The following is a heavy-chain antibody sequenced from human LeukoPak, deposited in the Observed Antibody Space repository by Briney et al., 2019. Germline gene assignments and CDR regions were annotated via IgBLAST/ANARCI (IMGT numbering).Heavy chain of an antibody. V-gene: IGHV1-2*02. D-gene: IGHD1-26*01. CDR1: GYTFTGYY. CDR3: ARDGWELPFDY. J-gene: IGHJ4*02. CDR2: INPNSGGT. Sequence: ASVKVSCKASGYTFTGYYMHWVRQAPGQGLEWMGWINPNSGGTSYAQKFQGRVTMTRDTSITTAYMELPSLTSDDTAVYYCARDGWELPFDYWGQGTLVTVSS.